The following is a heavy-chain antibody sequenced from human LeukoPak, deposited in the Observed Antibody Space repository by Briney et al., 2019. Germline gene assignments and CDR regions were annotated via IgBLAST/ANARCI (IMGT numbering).Heavy chain of an antibody. V-gene: IGHV3-33*08. CDR2: IWYDGSNK. CDR3: AREAVEMATIDY. CDR1: GFTFSSYS. J-gene: IGHJ4*02. Sequence: TGGSLRLSCAASGFTFSSYSMNWVRQAPGKGLEWVAVIWYDGSNKYYADSVKGRFTISRDNSKNTLYLQMNSLRAEDTAVYYCAREAVEMATIDYWGQGTLVTVSS. D-gene: IGHD5-24*01.